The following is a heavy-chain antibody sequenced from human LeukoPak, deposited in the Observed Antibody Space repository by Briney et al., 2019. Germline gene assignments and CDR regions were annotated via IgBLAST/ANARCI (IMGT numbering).Heavy chain of an antibody. CDR3: ARVGIAAAGPDY. Sequence: GGSLRLSCAASGFTFSSYSMNWVRQAPGKGLEWVSYISGSSSTIYYADSVKGRFTISRDNAKNSLYLQMNSLRAEDTAVYYCARVGIAAAGPDYWGQGTLVTVSS. CDR2: ISGSSSTI. D-gene: IGHD6-13*01. CDR1: GFTFSSYS. J-gene: IGHJ4*02. V-gene: IGHV3-48*01.